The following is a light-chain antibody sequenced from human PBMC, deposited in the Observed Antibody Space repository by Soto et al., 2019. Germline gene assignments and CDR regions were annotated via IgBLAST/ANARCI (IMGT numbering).Light chain of an antibody. V-gene: IGKV3D-15*01. Sequence: EIVMTQSPATLSVSPWERATLYCRASQSVSSNLAWYQQKPGQAPRLLIYGASTRATGIPDRFSGSGSGTDFTLTISRLEPEDFALYYCQHYAGGSPITFGQGTRLEIK. J-gene: IGKJ5*01. CDR1: QSVSSN. CDR2: GAS. CDR3: QHYAGGSPIT.